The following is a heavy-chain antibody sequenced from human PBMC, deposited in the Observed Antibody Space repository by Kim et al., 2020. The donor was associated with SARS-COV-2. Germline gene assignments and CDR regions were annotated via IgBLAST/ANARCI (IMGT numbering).Heavy chain of an antibody. CDR1: GGSFSGYY. J-gene: IGHJ6*02. Sequence: SETLSLTCAVYGGSFSGYYWSWIRQPPGKGLEWIGEINHSGSTNYNPSLKSRVTISVDTSKNQFSLKLSSVTAADTAVYYCARVIAARRVGYYYYGMDVWGQGTTVTVSS. CDR3: ARVIAARRVGYYYYGMDV. D-gene: IGHD6-6*01. V-gene: IGHV4-34*01. CDR2: INHSGST.